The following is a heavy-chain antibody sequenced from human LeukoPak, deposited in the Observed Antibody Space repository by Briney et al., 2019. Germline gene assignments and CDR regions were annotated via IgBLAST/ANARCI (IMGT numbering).Heavy chain of an antibody. J-gene: IGHJ4*02. CDR3: ARAAYDSTGYLTL. CDR2: IWYDGSNK. V-gene: IGHV3-33*01. D-gene: IGHD3-22*01. Sequence: GGSLRLSCAASGFTFSSYGMHWVRQAPGKGLEWVAVIWYDGSNKYYADSVKGRFTISRDNSKNTLYLQMTSLGAEDTAVYYCARAAYDSTGYLTLWGQGTLVTVSS. CDR1: GFTFSSYG.